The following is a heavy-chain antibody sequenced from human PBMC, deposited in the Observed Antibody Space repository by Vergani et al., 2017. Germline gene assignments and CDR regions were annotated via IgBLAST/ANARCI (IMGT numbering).Heavy chain of an antibody. CDR2: IHTGGST. CDR3: ARGRGDNWYFDL. CDR1: GESIRSGSHY. V-gene: IGHV4-61*02. J-gene: IGHJ2*01. Sequence: QVKLQESGPGLLKPSQTLSLTCTVSGESIRSGSHYWSWIRQPAGKGPEWIGHIHTGGSTDLNPSFTSRVSISVDTSKSQFSLNLTSVTAADTAVYYCARGRGDNWYFDLWGRGTLVTVSS. D-gene: IGHD3-10*01.